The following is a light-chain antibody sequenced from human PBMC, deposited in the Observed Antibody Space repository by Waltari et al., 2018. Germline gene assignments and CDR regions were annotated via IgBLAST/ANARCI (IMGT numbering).Light chain of an antibody. J-gene: IGKJ1*01. V-gene: IGKV3-15*01. CDR2: GAS. CDR3: QQYNNWPLL. Sequence: EIVMTQSPATLSVSHGERATLSCRASQSISSNLAWYQQKPGQAPRLIFYGASIRATGIPARFSGSGSGTEFTLTINSMQSEDFAVYYCQQYNNWPLLFGQGTKVEIK. CDR1: QSISSN.